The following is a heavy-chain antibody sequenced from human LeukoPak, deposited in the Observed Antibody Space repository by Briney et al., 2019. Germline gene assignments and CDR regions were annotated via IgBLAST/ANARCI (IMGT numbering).Heavy chain of an antibody. CDR1: GGSISSGGYY. D-gene: IGHD5-24*01. J-gene: IGHJ4*02. CDR3: ARLSGRWLQPDY. Sequence: SETLSLTCTVSGGSISSGGYYWSWIRQHPGKGLEWIGYIYYSGSTFYNPSLKSRVTISVDTSKNQFSLKLSSVSAADTAVYYCARLSGRWLQPDYWGQGTLVTVSS. CDR2: IYYSGST. V-gene: IGHV4-39*01.